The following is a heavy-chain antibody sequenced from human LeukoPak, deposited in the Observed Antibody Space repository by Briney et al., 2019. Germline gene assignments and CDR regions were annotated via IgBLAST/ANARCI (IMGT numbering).Heavy chain of an antibody. J-gene: IGHJ4*02. D-gene: IGHD2-21*01. CDR1: GGSISSYY. V-gene: IGHV4-59*01. CDR2: IYYSGST. Sequence: SETLSLTCTVSGGSISSYYWSWIRQPPGKGLEWIGYIYYSGSTNYNPSLKSRVTISVDTSKNQLSLKLSSVTAGDTAVYYFARGAYCSPYWGRGTLVTVSS. CDR3: ARGAYCSPY.